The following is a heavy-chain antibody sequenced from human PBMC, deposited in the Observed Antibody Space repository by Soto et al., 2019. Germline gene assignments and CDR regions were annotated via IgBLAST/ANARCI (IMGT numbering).Heavy chain of an antibody. CDR1: GGSVSSGSYY. CDR2: KYYSGST. D-gene: IGHD3-22*01. CDR3: ARGRGYYDTSYFDY. Sequence: SETLSLTCTVSGGSVSSGSYYWSWIRQPPGKGLEWIGYKYYSGSTNYNPSLKSRVSISVDTSKNQFSLKLSSVTAADTAVYYCARGRGYYDTSYFDYWGQGTLVTVSS. V-gene: IGHV4-61*01. J-gene: IGHJ4*02.